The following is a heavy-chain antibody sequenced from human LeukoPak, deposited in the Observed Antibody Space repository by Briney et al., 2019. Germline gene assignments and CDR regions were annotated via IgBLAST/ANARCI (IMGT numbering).Heavy chain of an antibody. V-gene: IGHV4-38-2*02. CDR2: IYHGGST. J-gene: IGHJ4*02. CDR1: AYSISIGYY. D-gene: IGHD6-13*01. CDR3: ARVTSSSWFEGYFDY. Sequence: SQTLSLTCTVAAYSISIGYYWGWIRLPPGKSLEWIGYIYHGGSTYYNPTLKSRVTMSGDTSKNQFSLNLSSVTAADAAVYYCARVTSSSWFEGYFDYWGQGTVVSVSS.